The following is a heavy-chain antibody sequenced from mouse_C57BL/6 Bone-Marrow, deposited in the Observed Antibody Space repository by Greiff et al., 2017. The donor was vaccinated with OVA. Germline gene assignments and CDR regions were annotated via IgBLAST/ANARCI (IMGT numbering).Heavy chain of an antibody. D-gene: IGHD1-1*01. CDR3: ARPLRYSPWAFAY. Sequence: EVKLMESGGGLVQPGESLKLSCESTEYEFPSHDMSWVRKTPEKRLELVAAINSDGGSTYYPDTMERRFIISRDNTKKTLYLQMSSLRSEDTALYYCARPLRYSPWAFAYWGQGTLVTVSA. J-gene: IGHJ3*01. CDR2: INSDGGST. V-gene: IGHV5-2*01. CDR1: EYEFPSHD.